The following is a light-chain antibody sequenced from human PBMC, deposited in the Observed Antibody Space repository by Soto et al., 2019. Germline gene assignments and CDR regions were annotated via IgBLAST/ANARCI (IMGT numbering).Light chain of an antibody. Sequence: GESVTITFRASQVISTSLAWYQVKPGKAPKLLIYAASTLESGVPSRFSATVPGTEFSLTITSLQPEDFATYYCQQLFDSPITFGQGTRLEIK. CDR3: QQLFDSPIT. CDR2: AAS. J-gene: IGKJ5*01. V-gene: IGKV1-9*01. CDR1: QVISTS.